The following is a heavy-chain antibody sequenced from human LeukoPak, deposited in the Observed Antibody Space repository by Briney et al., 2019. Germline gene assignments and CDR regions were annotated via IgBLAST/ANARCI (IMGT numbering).Heavy chain of an antibody. J-gene: IGHJ4*02. CDR3: ASEDHSNYNY. CDR1: GSPSSSYG. V-gene: IGHV3-7*01. D-gene: IGHD4-11*01. CDR2: KKQEGGEK. Sequence: GGSRKLSCAPPGSPSSSYGISWVRQAPGKGREGGANKKQEGGEKYYVVSVTGRFTISRANAKNSLYLQINSLRVEDTAVYYCASEDHSNYNYWGQGTLVTVSS.